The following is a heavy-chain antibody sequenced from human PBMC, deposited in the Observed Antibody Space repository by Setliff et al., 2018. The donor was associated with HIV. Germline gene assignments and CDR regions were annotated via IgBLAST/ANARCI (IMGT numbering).Heavy chain of an antibody. D-gene: IGHD3-16*01. J-gene: IGHJ2*01. Sequence: SETLSLTCTVSGGSISSYYWSWIRQPPGKGLEWIGYIYTSGTTNYNPPLKSRVSISVDTSKNQFSLRLSSVTAADTAVYYCARDSGSFTSGADWYFALWGRGTLVTVSS. CDR2: IYTSGTT. V-gene: IGHV4-4*08. CDR1: GGSISSYY. CDR3: ARDSGSFTSGADWYFAL.